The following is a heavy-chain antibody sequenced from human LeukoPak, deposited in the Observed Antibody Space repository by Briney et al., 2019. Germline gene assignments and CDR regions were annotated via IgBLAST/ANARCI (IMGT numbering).Heavy chain of an antibody. V-gene: IGHV3-74*01. CDR3: ARDRAAAGIY. CDR2: INTDGSSI. J-gene: IGHJ4*02. D-gene: IGHD6-13*01. CDR1: GFTFSDHY. Sequence: PGGSLRLSCAASGFTFSDHYMDWVRQAPGKGLVWVSRINTDGSSISYADSVKGRFTISRDNAKNTLYLQMNSLRVDDTAVYYCARDRAAAGIYWGQGILVTVSS.